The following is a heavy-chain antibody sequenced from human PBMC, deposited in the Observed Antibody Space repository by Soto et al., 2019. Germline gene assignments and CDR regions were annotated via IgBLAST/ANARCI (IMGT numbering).Heavy chain of an antibody. Sequence: PSETLSLTCAVYGGSFSGYYWSWIRQPPGKGLEWIGEINHSGSTNYNPSLKSRVTISVDTSKNQFSLKLSSVTAADTAVYYCARIRITTKSYYYYGMDVWGQGTTVTV. J-gene: IGHJ6*02. CDR1: GGSFSGYY. D-gene: IGHD4-4*01. CDR3: ARIRITTKSYYYYGMDV. CDR2: INHSGST. V-gene: IGHV4-34*01.